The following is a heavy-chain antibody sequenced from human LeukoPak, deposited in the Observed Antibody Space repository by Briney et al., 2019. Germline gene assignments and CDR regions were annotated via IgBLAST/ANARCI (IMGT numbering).Heavy chain of an antibody. CDR3: ARNRDPLKNGYYYMDV. CDR2: IYSGGST. CDR1: GFTVSSNY. J-gene: IGHJ6*03. V-gene: IGHV3-66*01. Sequence: GGSLRLSCAASGFTVSSNYMSWVRQAPGKGLEWVSVIYSGGSTYSADSVRGRFTISRDNAKNSLFLQMNSLRAEDTAVYYCARNRDPLKNGYYYMDVWGKGTTVTVSS. D-gene: IGHD2/OR15-2a*01.